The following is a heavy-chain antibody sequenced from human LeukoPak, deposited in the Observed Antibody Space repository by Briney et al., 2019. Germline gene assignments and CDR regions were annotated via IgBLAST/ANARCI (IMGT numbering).Heavy chain of an antibody. Sequence: GGSLRLSCAASGFTFSTYWMHWVRQAPGKGLVWVSRLSPDGSSSIYADSVKGRFTISRDNSMNTLYLEMNSLRAEDTAVYYCARDLGLESFDYWGQGALVTVSS. CDR1: GFTFSTYW. CDR2: LSPDGSSS. CDR3: ARDLGLESFDY. D-gene: IGHD3/OR15-3a*01. V-gene: IGHV3-74*01. J-gene: IGHJ4*02.